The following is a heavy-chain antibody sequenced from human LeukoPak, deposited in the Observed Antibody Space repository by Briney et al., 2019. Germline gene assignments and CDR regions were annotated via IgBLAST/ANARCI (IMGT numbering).Heavy chain of an antibody. Sequence: SETLSLTCTVSGGSISSYYWSWIRQPPGKGLEWIGYIYYSGSTNYNPSLKSRVTISVDTSKNQFSLKLSSVAAADTAVYYCARGLLPYYFDYWGQGTLVTVSS. CDR2: IYYSGST. V-gene: IGHV4-59*01. D-gene: IGHD1-26*01. CDR3: ARGLLPYYFDY. J-gene: IGHJ4*02. CDR1: GGSISSYY.